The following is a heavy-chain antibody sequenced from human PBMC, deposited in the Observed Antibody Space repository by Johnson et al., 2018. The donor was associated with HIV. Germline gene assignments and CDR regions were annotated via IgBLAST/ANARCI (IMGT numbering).Heavy chain of an antibody. D-gene: IGHD3-3*01. Sequence: QVQLVESGGGVVQPGRSLRLSCAASGFTFSSYGMHWVRQAPGKGLEWVAVIWSDGSNKYYADSVKGRFTLSRDNSKNTLYLQMNSLRAEDTAVYYCAKGAYYDFWSGYYTGIGAFDIWGQGTMVTVSS. CDR2: IWSDGSNK. J-gene: IGHJ3*02. CDR3: AKGAYYDFWSGYYTGIGAFDI. CDR1: GFTFSSYG. V-gene: IGHV3-33*06.